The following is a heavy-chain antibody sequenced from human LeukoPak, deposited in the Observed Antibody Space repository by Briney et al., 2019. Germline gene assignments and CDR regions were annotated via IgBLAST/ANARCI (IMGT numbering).Heavy chain of an antibody. CDR2: IYHSGST. CDR3: ARANPMNDY. CDR1: GGSLSSGGYY. J-gene: IGHJ4*02. Sequence: SQTLSLTCTVSGGSLSSGGYYWSWIRQPPGTGLEWIGYIYHSGSTYYNPSLKSRVTISVDRSKNQFSLKLSSVTAADTAVYYCARANPMNDYWGQGTLVTVSS. D-gene: IGHD2-8*01. V-gene: IGHV4-30-2*01.